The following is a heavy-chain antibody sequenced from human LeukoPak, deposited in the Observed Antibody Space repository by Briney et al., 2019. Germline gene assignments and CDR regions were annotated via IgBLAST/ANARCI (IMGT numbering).Heavy chain of an antibody. CDR3: AKVLVGTTCFEY. CDR1: GFTFSSHG. J-gene: IGHJ4*02. CDR2: ISDSGGST. D-gene: IGHD1-7*01. Sequence: PGGTLRLSCAASGFTFSSHGMSWVRQAPGKGLEWVSAISDSGGSTYYADSVKGRFTMSRDNSKNTLYLQMNSLRAEDTAVYYCAKVLVGTTCFEYWGQGTLVTVSS. V-gene: IGHV3-23*01.